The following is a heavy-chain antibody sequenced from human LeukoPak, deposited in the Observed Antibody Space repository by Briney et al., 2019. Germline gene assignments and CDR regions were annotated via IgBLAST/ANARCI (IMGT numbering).Heavy chain of an antibody. D-gene: IGHD6-19*01. J-gene: IGHJ4*02. CDR3: ARDLVVAGTGFGY. CDR2: INWKGGTT. CDR1: GFTFDKYG. V-gene: IGHV3-20*04. Sequence: GGSLSLSCAASGFTFDKYGMSWVRQAPGKGLEWVSGINWKGGTTGYADSVKGRFTISIDNAKKSLYLQMNSLRAEDTALYYCARDLVVAGTGFGYWGQGTLVTVSS.